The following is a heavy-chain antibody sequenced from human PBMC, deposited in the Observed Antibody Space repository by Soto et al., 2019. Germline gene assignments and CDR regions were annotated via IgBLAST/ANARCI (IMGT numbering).Heavy chain of an antibody. V-gene: IGHV3-21*01. CDR1: GFTFSSYT. D-gene: IGHD2-21*02. CDR2: ITSTSTYI. J-gene: IGHJ4*02. CDR3: ARDGARDPGDKGFDY. Sequence: EVQLVESGGGLVQPGGSLRLSCAASGFTFSSYTMHWVRQAPGKGLEWVSSITSTSTYIYYRDSLKGRFTISRDNAKNSLYLQMNSLGPGDTAVYYCARDGARDPGDKGFDYWGQGTVVTVSS.